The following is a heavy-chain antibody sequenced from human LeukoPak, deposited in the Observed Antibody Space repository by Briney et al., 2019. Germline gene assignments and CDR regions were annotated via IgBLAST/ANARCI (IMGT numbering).Heavy chain of an antibody. CDR1: GYTFTSHD. CDR3: ARNHEGFRY. J-gene: IGHJ4*02. V-gene: IGHV1-8*03. Sequence: ASVKVSCXASGYTFTSHDIIWVRQAIGQGLEWMGWINSNNGDTTYAQSFQDRVTITRDTSISTAYMELTSLRSDDTAVYYCARNHEGFRYWGQGTLVTVSS. CDR2: INSNNGDT.